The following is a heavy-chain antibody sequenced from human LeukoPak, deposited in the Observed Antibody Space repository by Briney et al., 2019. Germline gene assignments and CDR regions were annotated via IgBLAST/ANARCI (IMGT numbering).Heavy chain of an antibody. CDR3: ARLSGYYSYYFDY. Sequence: GGSLRLSCAASGFTFSSYGMSWVRQAPGKGLEWVSAISGSGGSTYYADSVKGRFTISRDNSKNTLYLQMNSLRAEDTAVYYCARLSGYYSYYFDYWGQGTLVTVSS. CDR2: ISGSGGST. D-gene: IGHD3-22*01. J-gene: IGHJ4*02. CDR1: GFTFSSYG. V-gene: IGHV3-23*01.